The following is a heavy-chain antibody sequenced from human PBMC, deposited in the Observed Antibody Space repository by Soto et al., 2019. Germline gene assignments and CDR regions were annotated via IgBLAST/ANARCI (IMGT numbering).Heavy chain of an antibody. CDR1: GYTFSSHW. V-gene: IGHV5-51*01. CDR2: IFPRDSDT. Sequence: GESLKISCQGSGYTFSSHWINWVRLVPGKGLGWMGIIFPRDSDTRYSPSLQGQVIISVDKSTNTAYLQWTRLTASDTAIYYCAKSIEGGPMDVWGQGTTVTVYS. CDR3: AKSIEGGPMDV. J-gene: IGHJ6*02. D-gene: IGHD1-26*01.